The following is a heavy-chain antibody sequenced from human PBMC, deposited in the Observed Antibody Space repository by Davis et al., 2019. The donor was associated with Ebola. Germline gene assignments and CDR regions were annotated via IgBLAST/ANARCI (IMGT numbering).Heavy chain of an antibody. Sequence: PGGSLRLSCTASGFTFGDYAMSWVRQAPGKGLEWVGFIRSKAYGGTTEYAASVKGRFTISRDDSKSIAYLQMNSLKTEDTAVYYCTRETYYAFWSGIDYWGQGTLVTVSS. CDR3: TRETYYAFWSGIDY. D-gene: IGHD3-3*01. J-gene: IGHJ4*02. V-gene: IGHV3-49*04. CDR1: GFTFGDYA. CDR2: IRSKAYGGTT.